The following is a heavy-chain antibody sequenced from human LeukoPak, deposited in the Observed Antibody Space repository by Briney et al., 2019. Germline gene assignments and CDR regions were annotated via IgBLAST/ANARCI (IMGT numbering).Heavy chain of an antibody. CDR1: GGSISSGFYY. CDR2: IYTSGST. V-gene: IGHV4-61*02. Sequence: PSETLSLTCTVSGGSISSGFYYWSWIRQPAGKGLEWIGRIYTSGSTNYNPSLKSRVTISLDTSRNQFSLKLSSVTAADTAGYYCARRQDGHDYGGQETLVTVSS. CDR3: ARRQDGHDY. J-gene: IGHJ4*02.